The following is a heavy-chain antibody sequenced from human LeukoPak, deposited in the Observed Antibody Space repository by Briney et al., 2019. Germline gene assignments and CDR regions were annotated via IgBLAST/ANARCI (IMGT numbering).Heavy chain of an antibody. J-gene: IGHJ3*02. V-gene: IGHV4-4*07. Sequence: SETLSLTCTVSGGSISSYYWSWIRQPAGKGLEWIGRIYTSGSTNYNPSLKSRVTMSVDTPKNQFSLKLSSVTAADTAVYYCAREPRRFFGVVTTDAFDIWGQGTMVTVSS. CDR2: IYTSGST. CDR1: GGSISSYY. CDR3: AREPRRFFGVVTTDAFDI. D-gene: IGHD3-3*01.